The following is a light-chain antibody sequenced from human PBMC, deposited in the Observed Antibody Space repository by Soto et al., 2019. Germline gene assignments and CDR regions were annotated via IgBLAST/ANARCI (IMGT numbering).Light chain of an antibody. J-gene: IGLJ1*01. CDR1: SSDVGSYSR. CDR2: EVS. CDR3: NSYTGSSTYV. V-gene: IGLV2-18*02. Sequence: SALTQPPSVSGSPGQSVAISCTGTSSDVGSYSRVSWYQQPPGAAPKLMIYEVSNRPSGVPDRFSGSKSGNTASLTISGLQAEDEADYYCNSYTGSSTYVFGTGTKVTVL.